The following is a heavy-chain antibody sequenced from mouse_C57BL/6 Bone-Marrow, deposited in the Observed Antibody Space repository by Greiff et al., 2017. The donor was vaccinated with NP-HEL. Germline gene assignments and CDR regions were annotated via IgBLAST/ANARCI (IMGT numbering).Heavy chain of an antibody. CDR3: ARSWGLTGYFDY. Sequence: QVQLQQSGAELVRPGTSVKVSCKASGYAFTNYLIEWVKQRPGQGLEWIGVINPGSGGTNYNEQFKGKATLTADKSSSTAYMQLSSLTSEDSAVYFCARSWGLTGYFDYWGQGTTLTVSS. CDR2: INPGSGGT. CDR1: GYAFTNYL. V-gene: IGHV1-54*01. D-gene: IGHD4-1*01. J-gene: IGHJ2*01.